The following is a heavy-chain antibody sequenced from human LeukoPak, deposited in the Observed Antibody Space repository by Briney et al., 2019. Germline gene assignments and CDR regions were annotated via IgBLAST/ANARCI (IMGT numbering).Heavy chain of an antibody. CDR2: IIPIFGTA. V-gene: IGHV1-69*13. Sequence: SVKVSCKASGGTFSSYALSWVRQAPGQGLEWMGGIIPIFGTANYAQKFQGRVTITADESTSTAYMELSSLRSEDTAVYYCARGGGSSGSYSLNWFDPWGQGTLVTVSS. CDR1: GGTFSSYA. CDR3: ARGGGSSGSYSLNWFDP. J-gene: IGHJ5*02. D-gene: IGHD3-10*01.